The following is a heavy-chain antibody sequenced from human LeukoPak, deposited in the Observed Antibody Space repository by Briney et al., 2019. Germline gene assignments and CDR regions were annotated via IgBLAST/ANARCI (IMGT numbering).Heavy chain of an antibody. CDR1: GFTFSTYS. CDR3: ARGRSFSSGWYAYYFDY. Sequence: GGSLRLSCAASGFTFSTYSMNWVRQAPGKGLEWVSYISSGSGTIYYADSVKGRFTISRDSSKNTLYLQMNSLRAEDTAVYYCARGRSFSSGWYAYYFDYWGQGTLVTVSS. D-gene: IGHD6-19*01. CDR2: ISSGSGTI. V-gene: IGHV3-48*01. J-gene: IGHJ4*02.